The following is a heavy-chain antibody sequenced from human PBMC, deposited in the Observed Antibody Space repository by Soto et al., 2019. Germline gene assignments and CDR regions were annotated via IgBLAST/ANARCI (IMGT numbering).Heavy chain of an antibody. V-gene: IGHV1-69*01. D-gene: IGHD3-10*01. J-gene: IGHJ6*02. CDR1: GVSFNNNG. CDR2: VSPPFRTS. CDR3: ARVLYYGSGSYSPYGMDV. Sequence: QVQLVQSGAEVKKPGSSVKVSCKTSGVSFNNNGIGWVRQAPGHGLEWMGGVSPPFRTSNYARKFQGRILITADASTGTVNMELLSLTSEDTAQYYCARVLYYGSGSYSPYGMDVWGQGTTVTVSS.